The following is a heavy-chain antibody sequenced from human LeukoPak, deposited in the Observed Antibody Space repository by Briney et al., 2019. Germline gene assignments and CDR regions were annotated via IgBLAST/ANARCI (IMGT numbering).Heavy chain of an antibody. J-gene: IGHJ5*02. V-gene: IGHV4-39*01. D-gene: IGHD3-16*02. CDR2: IYYSGST. CDR3: PRHKAPISDICGSYRPETWFDP. Sequence: SETLSLTCTVSSGSISSSSYYWGWIRQPPGEGLEWIGSIYYSGSTYYNPSLKSRVTISVDTSKNQFSLKLSSVTAADTAVYYCPRHKAPISDICGSYRPETWFDPWGQGTLVTVSS. CDR1: SGSISSSSYY.